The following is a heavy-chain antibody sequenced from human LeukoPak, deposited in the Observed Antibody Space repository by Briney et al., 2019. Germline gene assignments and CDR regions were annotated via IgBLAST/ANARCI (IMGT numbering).Heavy chain of an antibody. D-gene: IGHD3-9*01. V-gene: IGHV6-1*01. J-gene: IGHJ6*02. CDR2: TYYRSKWYH. CDR3: ATQLVIESGGMDV. Sequence: SQTLSLTCAISGDSLSSNSAAWNWIRQSPSRGLEWLGRTYYRSKWYHDYAVSVKSRITINPDTSKNQFSLQLNSVTPEDTAVYYCATQLVIESGGMDVWGQGTMVTASS. CDR1: GDSLSSNSAA.